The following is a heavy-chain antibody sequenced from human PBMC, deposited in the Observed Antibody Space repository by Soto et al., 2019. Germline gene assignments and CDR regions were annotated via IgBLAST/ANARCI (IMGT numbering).Heavy chain of an antibody. CDR3: ARTGYCSSTSCYLLDY. D-gene: IGHD2-2*01. CDR2: IYYSGST. V-gene: IGHV4-59*01. CDR1: GGSISSYY. Sequence: PSETLSLTCTVSGGSISSYYWSWIRQPPGKGLEWIGYIYYSGSTNYNPSLKSRVTISVDTSKNQFSLKLSSVTAADTAVYYCARTGYCSSTSCYLLDYWGQGTLVTAPQ. J-gene: IGHJ4*02.